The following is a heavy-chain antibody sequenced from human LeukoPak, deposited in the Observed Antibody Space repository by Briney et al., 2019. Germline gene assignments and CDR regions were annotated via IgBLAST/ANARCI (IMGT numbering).Heavy chain of an antibody. V-gene: IGHV3-30*18. CDR2: ISYDGSNK. J-gene: IGHJ4*02. Sequence: GGSLRLSCAASGFTFSSYGMHWVRQAPGKGLEWVAVISYDGSNKYYADSVKGRFTISRDNSKNTLYLQMNSLRAEDTAVYYRANHPGGYWGQGTLVTVSS. CDR3: ANHPGGY. CDR1: GFTFSSYG. D-gene: IGHD2-8*02.